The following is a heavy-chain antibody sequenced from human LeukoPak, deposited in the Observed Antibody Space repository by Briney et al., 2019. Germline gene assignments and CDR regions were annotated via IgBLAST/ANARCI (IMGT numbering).Heavy chain of an antibody. Sequence: SVKVSCKASGGTFSNYAINWVRQAPGQGLEWMGGIIPLFGAANYAQKFQGRVTITADNSTSTAYMELSSLRSEDTAVYYCARDLGSYDSSGYHYSTFDYWGQGTLVTVSS. CDR2: IIPLFGAA. CDR3: ARDLGSYDSSGYHYSTFDY. J-gene: IGHJ4*02. D-gene: IGHD3-22*01. CDR1: GGTFSNYA. V-gene: IGHV1-69*06.